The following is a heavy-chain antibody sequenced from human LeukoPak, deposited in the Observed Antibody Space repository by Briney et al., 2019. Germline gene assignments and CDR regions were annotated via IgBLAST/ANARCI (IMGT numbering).Heavy chain of an antibody. Sequence: ASVKXXCKASGDTFTSQYMHWVRQAPGQGLEWMGWINPNNGDTKYAQSFLGRVTMTRDTSKNTAYMELSRLRSADTAGYVCASYPRIFPTPPFGYWGQGTLSPSPQ. CDR1: GDTFTSQY. J-gene: IGHJ4*02. CDR3: ASYPRIFPTPPFGY. CDR2: INPNNGDT. V-gene: IGHV1-2*02. D-gene: IGHD3-3*02.